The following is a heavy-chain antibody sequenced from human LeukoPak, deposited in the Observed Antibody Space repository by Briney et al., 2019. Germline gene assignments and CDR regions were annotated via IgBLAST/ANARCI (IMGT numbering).Heavy chain of an antibody. CDR2: INPSGCST. V-gene: IGHV1-46*01. J-gene: IGHJ4*02. CDR1: GYTFTSYY. D-gene: IGHD5-24*01. Sequence: GASVKVSCKASGYTFTSYYMHWVRPAPAQGLEWVGIINPSGCSTSYAQKFQGRVTMTRDTSTSTVYMELSSLRSEDTAVYYCARSWGGRRVGLRFDYWGQGTLVTVSS. CDR3: ARSWGGRRVGLRFDY.